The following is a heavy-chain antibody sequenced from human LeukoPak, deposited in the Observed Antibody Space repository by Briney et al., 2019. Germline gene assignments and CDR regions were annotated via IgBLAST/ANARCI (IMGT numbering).Heavy chain of an antibody. CDR1: GFTFSSYA. D-gene: IGHD1-1*01. CDR2: ISYDGSNK. J-gene: IGHJ4*02. CDR3: ARCTTGTTEIDY. Sequence: GGSLRLSCAASGFTFSSYAMHWVRQAPGKGLEWVAVISYDGSNKYYADSVKGRFTISRDNSKNTLYLQMNSLRAEDTAVYYCARCTTGTTEIDYWGQGTLDTVSS. V-gene: IGHV3-30-3*01.